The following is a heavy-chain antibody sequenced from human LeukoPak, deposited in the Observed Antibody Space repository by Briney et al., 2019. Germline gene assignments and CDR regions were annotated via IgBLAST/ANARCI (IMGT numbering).Heavy chain of an antibody. D-gene: IGHD6-13*01. Sequence: SETLSLTCTVSGGSISSSSYYWGWIRQPPGKGLEWIGSIYCSGSTYYNPSLKSRVTISVDTSKNQFSLKLSSVTAADTAVYYCATELLTRDRLGIAAAGGGDYFDYWGQGTLVTVSS. J-gene: IGHJ4*02. CDR2: IYCSGST. V-gene: IGHV4-39*01. CDR1: GGSISSSSYY. CDR3: ATELLTRDRLGIAAAGGGDYFDY.